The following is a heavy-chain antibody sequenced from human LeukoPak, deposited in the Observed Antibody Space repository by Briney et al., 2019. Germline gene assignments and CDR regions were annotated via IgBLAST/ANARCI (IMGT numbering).Heavy chain of an antibody. CDR3: ARGLGYYDSSVGY. J-gene: IGHJ4*02. D-gene: IGHD3-22*01. CDR1: GGSISSYY. V-gene: IGHV4-59*01. CDR2: IYYSGST. Sequence: TSETLSLTCTVSGGSISSYYWSWIRQSPGKGLEWIGYIYYSGSTNYNPSLKSRVTISVDTSKNQFSLKLGSVTAADTAVYYCARGLGYYDSSVGYWGQGTLVTVSS.